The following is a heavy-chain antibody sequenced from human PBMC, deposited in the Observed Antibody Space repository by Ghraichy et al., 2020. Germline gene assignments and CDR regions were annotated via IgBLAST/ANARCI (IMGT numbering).Heavy chain of an antibody. CDR1: GFTFSNYW. Sequence: GGSLRLSCAASGFTFSNYWMNWVRQAPGKGLEWVGRIRNKANSYTTEYAASVKGRFTISRDDSENSLFLQMSSLKTEDTAVYYCAASYSDYRVIHYWGQGTLVTVSS. J-gene: IGHJ4*02. V-gene: IGHV3-72*01. CDR3: AASYSDYRVIHY. D-gene: IGHD4-11*01. CDR2: IRNKANSYTT.